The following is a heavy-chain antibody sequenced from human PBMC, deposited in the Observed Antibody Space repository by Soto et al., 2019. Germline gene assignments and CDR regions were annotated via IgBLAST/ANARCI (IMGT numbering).Heavy chain of an antibody. Sequence: SETLSLTCAVSGYSISSGYYWGWIRQPPGKGLEWIGSIYHSESIYYNPSLKSRVSISVDTSKNHFSLKLSSVTAADTAVYYCARGKGHTGLNCFDPWGQGTRVTVS. V-gene: IGHV4-38-2*01. D-gene: IGHD2-21*02. CDR3: ARGKGHTGLNCFDP. CDR1: GYSISSGYY. J-gene: IGHJ5*02. CDR2: IYHSESI.